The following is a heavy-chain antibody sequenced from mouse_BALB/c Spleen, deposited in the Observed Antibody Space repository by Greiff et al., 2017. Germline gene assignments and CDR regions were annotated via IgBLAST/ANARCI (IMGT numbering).Heavy chain of an antibody. D-gene: IGHD1-2*01. Sequence: LQLKQSGPGLVQPSQSLSITCTVSGFSLTSYGVHWVRQSPGKGLEWLGVIWSGGSTDYNAAFISRLSISKDNSKSQVFFKMNSLQANDTAIYYCASHITTSAWFAYWGQGTLVTVSA. CDR2: IWSGGST. V-gene: IGHV2-2*02. J-gene: IGHJ3*01. CDR1: GFSLTSYG. CDR3: ASHITTSAWFAY.